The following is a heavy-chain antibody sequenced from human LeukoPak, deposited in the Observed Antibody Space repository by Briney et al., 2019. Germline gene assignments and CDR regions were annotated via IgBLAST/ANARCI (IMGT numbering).Heavy chain of an antibody. V-gene: IGHV3-30*02. CDR1: GFTFSSYG. CDR3: AKDWSGPIDY. J-gene: IGHJ4*02. D-gene: IGHD3/OR15-3a*01. CDR2: IWSDGSSE. Sequence: PGGSLRLSCAASGFTFSSYGMHWVRQAPGKGLEWVASIWSDGSSEKYAGSVKGRFTISRDNSKNTLYLQVNSLRAEDTAVYYCAKDWSGPIDYWGQGTLVTVSS.